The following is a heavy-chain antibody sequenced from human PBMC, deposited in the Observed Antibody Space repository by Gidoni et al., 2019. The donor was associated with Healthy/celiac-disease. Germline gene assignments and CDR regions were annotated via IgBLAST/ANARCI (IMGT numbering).Heavy chain of an antibody. CDR2: ISGSGGST. D-gene: IGHD7-27*01. V-gene: IGHV3-23*01. CDR3: AKASLGTTYYYMDV. CDR1: GFTFSSYA. Sequence: EVQLLESGGGLVQPGGSLRLSCAASGFTFSSYAMSWVRQAPGKWLEWVSAISGSGGSTYYADSVKGRFTISRDNSKNTLYLQMNSLRAEDTAVYYCAKASLGTTYYYMDVWGKGTTVTVSS. J-gene: IGHJ6*03.